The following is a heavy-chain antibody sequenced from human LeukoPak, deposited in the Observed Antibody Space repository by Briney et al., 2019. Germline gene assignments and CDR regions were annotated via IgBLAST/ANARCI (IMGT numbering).Heavy chain of an antibody. J-gene: IGHJ3*02. V-gene: IGHV5-51*01. CDR1: GYSFTSYW. CDR3: AAQAGSSWYGDAFDI. CDR2: IYPGDSDT. D-gene: IGHD6-13*01. Sequence: GESLKISCKGSGYSFTSYWIGWVRQMPGKGLEWMGIIYPGDSDTRYSPSFQGQVTISADKSISTAYLQWSSLKASDTAMYYCAAQAGSSWYGDAFDIWGQGTMVTVSS.